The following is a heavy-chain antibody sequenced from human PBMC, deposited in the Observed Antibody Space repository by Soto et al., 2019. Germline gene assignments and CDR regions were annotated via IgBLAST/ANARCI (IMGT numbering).Heavy chain of an antibody. Sequence: EVQLLESGGGLVQPGGSLRLSCAASGLTFNSYAMSWVRQAPGKGLEWVAAISDSGGSTYYADSVKGRFTISRDNSKKPLYLQMISLRLEDTAVYYCAKDSRSLTRITIFGVDYMDVWGKGTTVTVSS. CDR3: AKDSRSLTRITIFGVDYMDV. CDR1: GLTFNSYA. CDR2: ISDSGGST. J-gene: IGHJ6*03. D-gene: IGHD3-3*01. V-gene: IGHV3-23*01.